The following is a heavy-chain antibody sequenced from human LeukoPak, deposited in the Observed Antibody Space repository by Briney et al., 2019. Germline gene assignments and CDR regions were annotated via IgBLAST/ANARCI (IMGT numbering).Heavy chain of an antibody. CDR1: GYTFTSYG. CDR3: ARGEYYYGSGSYSPFDY. CDR2: IIAYNGNT. D-gene: IGHD3-10*01. Sequence: ASVKVSCKASGYTFTSYGISWVRQAPGQGLEWLGWIIAYNGNTNYAQKLQGRVTMTTDTSTSTAYMELRSLRSDDTAVYYCARGEYYYGSGSYSPFDYWGQGTLVTVSS. J-gene: IGHJ4*02. V-gene: IGHV1-18*01.